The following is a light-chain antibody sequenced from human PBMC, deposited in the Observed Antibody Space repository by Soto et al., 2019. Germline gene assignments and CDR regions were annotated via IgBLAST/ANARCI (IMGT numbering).Light chain of an antibody. CDR1: SSNIGAGYD. J-gene: IGLJ3*02. CDR3: QSYDTSLSGGV. CDR2: GNS. Sequence: QSVLTQPPPVSGAPGQRVTISCTGSSSNIGAGYDVDWYQQLPGTAPKLLMYGNSNRPSGVPDRFSGSKSGTSASLAITGLQADDEADYYCQSYDTSLSGGVFGGGTKLTVL. V-gene: IGLV1-40*01.